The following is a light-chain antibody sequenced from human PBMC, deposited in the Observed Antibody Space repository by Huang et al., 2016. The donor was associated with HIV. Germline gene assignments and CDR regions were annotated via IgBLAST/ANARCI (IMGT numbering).Light chain of an antibody. CDR2: KTS. J-gene: IGKJ2*01. V-gene: IGKV1-5*03. Sequence: DIQMTQSPSTLSASVGDRVTVTCRASQRISSWFAWYQQKPGKAPKLLIYKTSSLQSGVPSRFSGSGSGTEVTLTISSLQPDDFATYYCQQYNGYSLYTFGQGTKLEIK. CDR1: QRISSW. CDR3: QQYNGYSLYT.